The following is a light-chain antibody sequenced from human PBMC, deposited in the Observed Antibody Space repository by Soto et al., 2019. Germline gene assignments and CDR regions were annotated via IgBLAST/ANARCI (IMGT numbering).Light chain of an antibody. V-gene: IGKV1-39*01. CDR3: QQSYSILLT. J-gene: IGKJ4*01. Sequence: LQMTQSPSSLSASVGDRVTITCRASQSISNNLNWYQQKPGQVPKLLIYGASSLQSGVPSRFSGSGSGTDFTLTISSVQPEDFATYYCQQSYSILLTFGGGTKVEIK. CDR1: QSISNN. CDR2: GAS.